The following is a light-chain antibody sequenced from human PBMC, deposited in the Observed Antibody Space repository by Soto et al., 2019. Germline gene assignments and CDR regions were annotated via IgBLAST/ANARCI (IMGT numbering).Light chain of an antibody. J-gene: IGKJ1*01. CDR1: QSINNW. V-gene: IGKV1-5*01. Sequence: DIQITQSPSTLSASLGDRVTITCRASQSINNWLAWYQQKPGKAPKLLIYDASSVQSGVPSRFSGSGSGTEFTLTISSLQPDDFATYYCQLYNSYSEAFGQGTKVDIK. CDR3: QLYNSYSEA. CDR2: DAS.